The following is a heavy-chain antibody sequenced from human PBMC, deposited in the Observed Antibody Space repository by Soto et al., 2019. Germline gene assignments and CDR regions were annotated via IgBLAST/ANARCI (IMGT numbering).Heavy chain of an antibody. CDR3: ARSMVATFDY. J-gene: IGHJ4*02. V-gene: IGHV3-21*01. CDR2: ISSSSSYI. CDR1: GFTFSSYS. D-gene: IGHD3-10*01. Sequence: EVQLVESGGGLVKPGGSLRLSCAASGFTFSSYSMNWVRQAPGKGLEWVSFISSSSSYIYYADSVKGRFTISRDNAKNSPDLLMNSMRAEDTAVYYCARSMVATFDYWGQGTLVTVSS.